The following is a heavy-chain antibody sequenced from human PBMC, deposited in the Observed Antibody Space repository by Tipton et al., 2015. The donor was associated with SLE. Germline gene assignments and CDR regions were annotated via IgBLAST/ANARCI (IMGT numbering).Heavy chain of an antibody. V-gene: IGHV3-30-3*01. J-gene: IGHJ2*01. D-gene: IGHD4-17*01. CDR3: ARGVDYGDSERYFDL. CDR1: GFTFSSYA. CDR2: ISYDGSNK. Sequence: SLRLSCAASGFTFSSYAMHWVRQAPGKGLEWVAVISYDGSNKYYADSVKGRFTISRDNSKNTLYLQMNSLRAEDTTVYYCARGVDYGDSERYFDLWGRGTLVTVSS.